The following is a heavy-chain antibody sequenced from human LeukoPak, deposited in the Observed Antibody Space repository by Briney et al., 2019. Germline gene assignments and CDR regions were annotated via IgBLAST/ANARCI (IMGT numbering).Heavy chain of an antibody. CDR3: ARDGLSHRAFDI. CDR1: GGSINSCY. J-gene: IGHJ3*02. V-gene: IGHV4-4*07. CDR2: IYTSGST. Sequence: PSETLSLTCTVSGGSINSCYWSWIRQSAGKGLEWIGRIYTSGSTNYNPSLKSRVTMSGDTSKSQFSLNLTSVTAADTAVYYCARDGLSHRAFDIWGQGTMVTVSS. D-gene: IGHD1-14*01.